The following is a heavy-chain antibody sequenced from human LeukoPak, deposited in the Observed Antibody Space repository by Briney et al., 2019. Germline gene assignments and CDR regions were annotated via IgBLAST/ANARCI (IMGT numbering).Heavy chain of an antibody. D-gene: IGHD3-9*01. CDR3: TRDAYYSILPD. J-gene: IGHJ4*02. Sequence: GGSLRLSCGASGFTFSSYSMNWVRQAPGKGLEWVSSISSSSYIYYADSVKGRFTSSRDNARNSLFLQMNSLRAEDTAIYYCTRDAYYSILPDWGRGTRVTVSS. V-gene: IGHV3-21*01. CDR2: ISSSSYI. CDR1: GFTFSSYS.